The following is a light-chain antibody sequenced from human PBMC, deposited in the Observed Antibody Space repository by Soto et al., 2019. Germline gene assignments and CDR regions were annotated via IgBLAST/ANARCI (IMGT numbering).Light chain of an antibody. CDR3: KQANSFPIT. CDR2: TAS. CDR1: QGISSW. V-gene: IGKV1-12*01. J-gene: IGKJ5*01. Sequence: DIQMTQSPSSLSASVGDRVTITCRASQGISSWLAWYQQKPGKAPKLLIYTASSLQSGVPSRFSGSGSRTDSDVASSSLPPEDFATYYCKQANSFPITFGQGTRMAIK.